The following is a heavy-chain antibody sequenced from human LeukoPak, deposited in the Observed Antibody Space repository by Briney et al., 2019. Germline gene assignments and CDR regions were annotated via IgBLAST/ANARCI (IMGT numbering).Heavy chain of an antibody. CDR3: ARGTVLRYFDWLFPFDY. Sequence: GASVKVSCKASGYTFTSYAMNWVRQAPGQGLEWMGWINTNTGNPTYAQGFTGRFVFSLDTSVSTAYLQISSLKAEDTAVYYCARGTVLRYFDWLFPFDYWGQGTLVTVSS. V-gene: IGHV7-4-1*02. CDR1: GYTFTSYA. J-gene: IGHJ4*02. D-gene: IGHD3-9*01. CDR2: INTNTGNP.